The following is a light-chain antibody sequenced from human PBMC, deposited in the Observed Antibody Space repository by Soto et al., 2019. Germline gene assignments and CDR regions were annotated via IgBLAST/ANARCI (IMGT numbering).Light chain of an antibody. CDR1: QSISSNF. Sequence: EIVLTHSPGTLSLSPGEGATLSCRVSQSISSNFLAWYQQKRGQAPRLLIHGASNRATGIPDRFSGSGSGTDFTLTITRLEPEDFAVYYCQQYGGSPRTFGQGTKVDIK. V-gene: IGKV3-20*01. CDR2: GAS. CDR3: QQYGGSPRT. J-gene: IGKJ1*01.